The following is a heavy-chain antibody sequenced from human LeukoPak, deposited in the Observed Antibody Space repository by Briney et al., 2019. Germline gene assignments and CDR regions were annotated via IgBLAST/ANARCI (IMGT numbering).Heavy chain of an antibody. CDR1: GFTFTDYW. J-gene: IGHJ6*04. V-gene: IGHV3-7*01. CDR3: ARGRGVGV. D-gene: IGHD5-12*01. CDR2: INRDGSEK. Sequence: GGSLRLSCAAPGFTFTDYWMTWVRQAPGKGLEWVANINRDGSEKYYVDSVKGRFTISRDNAKNSLYLQMNSLRAEDTAVFYCARGRGVGVWGKGTTVTVSS.